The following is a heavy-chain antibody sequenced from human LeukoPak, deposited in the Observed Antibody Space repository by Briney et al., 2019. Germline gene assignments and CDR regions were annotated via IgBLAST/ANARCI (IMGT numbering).Heavy chain of an antibody. CDR3: ASNTGYSGYYYYYYMDV. V-gene: IGHV1-69*06. Sequence: ASVKVSCKASGGTFSSYAISWVRQAPGQGLEWMGGIIPIFGTANYAQKFQGRVTITADKSTSTAYMELSSLRSEDTAVYYCASNTGYSGYYYYYYMDVWGKGTTVTVSS. D-gene: IGHD6-13*01. CDR1: GGTFSSYA. J-gene: IGHJ6*03. CDR2: IIPIFGTA.